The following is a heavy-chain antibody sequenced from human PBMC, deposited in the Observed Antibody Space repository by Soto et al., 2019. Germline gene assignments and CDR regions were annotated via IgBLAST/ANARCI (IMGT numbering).Heavy chain of an antibody. V-gene: IGHV3-30*18. Sequence: QVQLVESGGGVVQPGRSLRLSCAASGFTFSSYGMHWVRQAPGKGLEWVAVISYDGSNKYYADSVKGRFTISGDNSKNTLYLQMNSLRAEDTAVYYCAKDLLRYFDWSPLDYWGQGTLVTVSS. CDR1: GFTFSSYG. D-gene: IGHD3-9*01. CDR3: AKDLLRYFDWSPLDY. J-gene: IGHJ4*02. CDR2: ISYDGSNK.